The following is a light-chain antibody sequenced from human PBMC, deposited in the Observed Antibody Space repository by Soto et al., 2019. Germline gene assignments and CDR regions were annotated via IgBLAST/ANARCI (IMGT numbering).Light chain of an antibody. CDR3: QKYNSYWT. J-gene: IGKJ1*01. Sequence: DIQMTQYPSTLSASVGERVTISCRASQSVNNWLAWYQRKPGKAPKLLIHDASTLESGIPSRFSGSGSGTEFTLTISRLQPDYFATYYCQKYNSYWTFGQGTKVEIK. CDR1: QSVNNW. V-gene: IGKV1-5*01. CDR2: DAS.